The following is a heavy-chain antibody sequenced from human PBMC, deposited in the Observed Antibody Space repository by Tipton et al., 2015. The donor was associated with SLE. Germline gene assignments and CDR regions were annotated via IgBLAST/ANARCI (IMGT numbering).Heavy chain of an antibody. V-gene: IGHV4-39*01. CDR1: GGSFSNSDYY. CDR3: ARHAGRQWPLDY. D-gene: IGHD6-19*01. CDR2: ISYTGST. J-gene: IGHJ4*02. Sequence: TLSLTCTVSGGSFSNSDYYWGWIRHPPGKGLEWIGSISYTGSTYHNPSLKSRVTISVDTSNNQFSLKLTSVTAADTAVYSCARHAGRQWPLDYWGQGTLVTVSS.